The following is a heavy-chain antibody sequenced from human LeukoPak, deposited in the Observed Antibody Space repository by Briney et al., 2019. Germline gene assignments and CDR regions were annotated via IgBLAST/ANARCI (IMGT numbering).Heavy chain of an antibody. D-gene: IGHD6-13*01. CDR3: ARGTAAAANRNWFDS. CDR2: ITETGAGA. V-gene: IGHV3-23*01. J-gene: IGHJ5*01. CDR1: GFMFSRYA. Sequence: GGSLRLSCAASGFMFSRYAMIWVRQTPGKGLEWVSAITETGAGAYYADSVKGRFTMSRDNSRNTVYLQMDSLRAEDTAVYFCARGTAAAANRNWFDSWGQGTLVTVSS.